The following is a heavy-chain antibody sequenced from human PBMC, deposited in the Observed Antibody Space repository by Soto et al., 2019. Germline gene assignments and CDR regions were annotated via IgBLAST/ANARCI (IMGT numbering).Heavy chain of an antibody. J-gene: IGHJ2*01. V-gene: IGHV4-31*03. CDR1: GGSISSGGYY. Sequence: QVQLQESGPGLVKPSQTLSLTCTVSGGSISSGGYYWSWIRQHPGKGLEWIGYIYYSGSTYYNPSLKSRVTISVDTSKNQFSLKLSSVTAADTAVYYCARDYYDSPISHWYFDLWGRGTLVTVSS. CDR3: ARDYYDSPISHWYFDL. CDR2: IYYSGST. D-gene: IGHD3-22*01.